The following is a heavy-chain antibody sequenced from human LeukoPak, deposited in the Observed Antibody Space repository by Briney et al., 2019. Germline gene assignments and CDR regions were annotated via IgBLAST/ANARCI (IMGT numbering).Heavy chain of an antibody. V-gene: IGHV6-1*01. CDR1: GDSVSSNSSA. D-gene: IGHD6-19*01. Sequence: SQTLSLTCAISGDSVSSNSSAWNCIRQSPSRGLEWLVRTYYRSKWYNDYAVSVKSRITINTDTSKNQFSLHLNSVTPEDTAVYYCAREGIAVAGPGFDYWGQGTLVTVSS. CDR2: TYYRSKWYN. J-gene: IGHJ4*02. CDR3: AREGIAVAGPGFDY.